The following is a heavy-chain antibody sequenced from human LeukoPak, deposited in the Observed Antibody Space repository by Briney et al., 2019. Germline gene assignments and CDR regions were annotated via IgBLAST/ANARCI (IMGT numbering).Heavy chain of an antibody. D-gene: IGHD3-9*01. V-gene: IGHV4-30-2*01. CDR2: IYHSGST. J-gene: IGHJ5*02. CDR1: GGSISSGGYS. Sequence: SSQTLSLTCAVSGGSISSGGYSWSWIRQPPGKGLEWIGYIYHSGSTYYNPSLKSRVTISVDRSKNQFSLKLSSVTAADTAVYYCARAGRDILLGNWFDPWGQGTLVTVSS. CDR3: ARAGRDILLGNWFDP.